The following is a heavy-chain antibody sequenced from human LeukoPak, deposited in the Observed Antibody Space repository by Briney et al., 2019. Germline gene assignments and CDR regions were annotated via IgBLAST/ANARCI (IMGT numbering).Heavy chain of an antibody. CDR1: GGTLISYA. CDR2: IIPILGTA. J-gene: IGHJ6*03. Sequence: SVKVSCKASGGTLISYAISWVRQAPGQGLEWMGGIIPILGTANDAQKFKGRVTITTDESTSTAYMKLSSWRSEDTDVYYCASVVYSRSSQGDYDYDMDGWGKGTTVTVSS. D-gene: IGHD6-6*01. CDR3: ASVVYSRSSQGDYDYDMDG. V-gene: IGHV1-69*05.